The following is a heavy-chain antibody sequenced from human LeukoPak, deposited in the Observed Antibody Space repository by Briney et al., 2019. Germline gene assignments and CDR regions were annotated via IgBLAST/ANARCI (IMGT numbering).Heavy chain of an antibody. CDR2: FDPEDGET. CDR3: ATADSSGYYRWWFDP. J-gene: IGHJ5*02. CDR1: GYTLTELS. V-gene: IGHV1-24*01. Sequence: ASVKVSCKVSGYTLTELSMHWVRQAPGKGLEWMGGFDPEDGETIYAQKFQGRVTMTEDTSTDTAYMDLSSLRSEDTAVYYCATADSSGYYRWWFDPWGQGTLVTVSS. D-gene: IGHD3-22*01.